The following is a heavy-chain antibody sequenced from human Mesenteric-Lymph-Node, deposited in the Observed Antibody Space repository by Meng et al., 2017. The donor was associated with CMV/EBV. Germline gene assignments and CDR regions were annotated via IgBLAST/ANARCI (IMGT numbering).Heavy chain of an antibody. CDR3: ARHSGRHYFYDINL. V-gene: IGHV1-18*01. CDR2: ISPYNDNR. J-gene: IGHJ6*01. Sequence: ASVKVSCKASGYTFNVYDISWVRQAPGQGLEWMGWISPYNDNRNYAQKFQDRVTMTTDTLTRTAAMELRSLTSDDTAVYYCARHSGRHYFYDINLWGQGTTVTVSS. D-gene: IGHD1-26*01. CDR1: GYTFNVYD.